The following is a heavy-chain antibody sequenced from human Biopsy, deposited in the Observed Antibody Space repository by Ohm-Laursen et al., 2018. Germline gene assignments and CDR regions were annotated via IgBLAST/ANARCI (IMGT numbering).Heavy chain of an antibody. J-gene: IGHJ4*03. D-gene: IGHD2-15*01. CDR3: VREGLDCAGGTCYSGPLDL. V-gene: IGHV1-18*04. CDR2: ISPYFGNT. CDR1: GYTFTAYF. Sequence: ASVKVSCKVSGYTFTAYFIHWVRQSPGQGLEWAGWISPYFGNTNSTQKLQARVTLSTETSTDTAYMELRSLRYDDTAIYYCVREGLDCAGGTCYSGPLDLWGQGTLITVSS.